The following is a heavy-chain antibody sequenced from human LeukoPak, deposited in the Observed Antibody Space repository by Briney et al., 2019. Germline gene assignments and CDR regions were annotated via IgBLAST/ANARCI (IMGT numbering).Heavy chain of an antibody. D-gene: IGHD5-24*01. J-gene: IGHJ4*02. Sequence: GGSLRLSCAASGFTVSSNYMSWVRQAPGKGLEWVSVIYSGGSAYHADSVKGRFTISRDNSKNTLYLQMNSLRAEDTAVYYCARGRRDGFLEYYFDYWGQGTLVTVSS. CDR2: IYSGGSA. V-gene: IGHV3-53*01. CDR3: ARGRRDGFLEYYFDY. CDR1: GFTVSSNY.